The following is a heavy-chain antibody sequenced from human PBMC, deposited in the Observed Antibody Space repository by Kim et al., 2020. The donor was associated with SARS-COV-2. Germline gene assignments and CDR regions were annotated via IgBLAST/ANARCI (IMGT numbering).Heavy chain of an antibody. Sequence: SETLSLTCAVYGGSFSGYYWSWIRQPPGKGLEWIGEINHSGSTNYNPSLKSRVTISVDTSKNQFSLKLSSVTAADTAVYYCARGGLLSALQFASRRGYFQHWGQGTLVTVSS. CDR2: INHSGST. J-gene: IGHJ1*01. D-gene: IGHD1-26*01. V-gene: IGHV4-34*01. CDR1: GGSFSGYY. CDR3: ARGGLLSALQFASRRGYFQH.